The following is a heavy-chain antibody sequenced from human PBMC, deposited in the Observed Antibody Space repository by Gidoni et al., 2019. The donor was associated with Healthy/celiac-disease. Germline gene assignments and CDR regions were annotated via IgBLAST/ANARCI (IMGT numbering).Heavy chain of an antibody. CDR2: INHSGST. D-gene: IGHD3-10*01. CDR3: ARGSDRVRGVNPGFDY. CDR1: GGSFSGYY. J-gene: IGHJ4*02. V-gene: IGHV4-34*01. Sequence: QVQLQQWGAGLLKPSETLSLTCAVYGGSFSGYYWSWIRQPPGKGLEWIGEINHSGSTNYNPSLKSRVTISVDTSKNQFSLKLSSVTAADTAVYYCARGSDRVRGVNPGFDYWGQGTLVTVSS.